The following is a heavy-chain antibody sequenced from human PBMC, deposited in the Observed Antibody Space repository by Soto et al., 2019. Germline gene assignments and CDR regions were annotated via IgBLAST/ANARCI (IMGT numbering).Heavy chain of an antibody. D-gene: IGHD6-6*01. CDR3: ARRTSYSSSSGAYNYFDY. CDR1: GGSISSSSYY. V-gene: IGHV4-39*01. J-gene: IGHJ4*02. CDR2: IYYSGST. Sequence: QLQLQESGPGLVKPSETLSLTCTVSGGSISSSSYYWGWIRQPPGKGLEWIGSIYYSGSTYYNPSLKSRVTLSVDTSKNQFSLKLSSVTAADTAVYYCARRTSYSSSSGAYNYFDYWGQGTLVTVSS.